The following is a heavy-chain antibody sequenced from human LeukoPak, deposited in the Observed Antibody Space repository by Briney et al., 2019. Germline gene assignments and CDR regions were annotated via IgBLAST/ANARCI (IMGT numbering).Heavy chain of an antibody. Sequence: GGSLRLSCAASGFFVSDNYMSWVRQAPGKGLEWVSVFYSGGSTYYADSVKGRFTISRDNVKNMMFLQMNSLTAEDSAVYYCASAGRDNDVLTGYFSIHNSFDFWGQGAVVTVSS. CDR1: GFFVSDNY. V-gene: IGHV3-66*01. J-gene: IGHJ3*01. D-gene: IGHD3-9*01. CDR2: FYSGGST. CDR3: ASAGRDNDVLTGYFSIHNSFDF.